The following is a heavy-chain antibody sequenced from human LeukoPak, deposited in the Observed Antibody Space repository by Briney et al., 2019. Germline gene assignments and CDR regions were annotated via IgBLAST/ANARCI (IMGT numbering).Heavy chain of an antibody. V-gene: IGHV3-30-3*01. D-gene: IGHD2-2*01. Sequence: GRSLRLSCAASGFTFSSYAMHWVRQAPGKGLEWVAVISYDGSNKYHADSVKGRFTISRDNSKNTLYLQMNSLRAEDTAVYYCARVRTHQLLTYGMDVWGQGTTVTVSS. CDR3: ARVRTHQLLTYGMDV. CDR2: ISYDGSNK. CDR1: GFTFSSYA. J-gene: IGHJ6*02.